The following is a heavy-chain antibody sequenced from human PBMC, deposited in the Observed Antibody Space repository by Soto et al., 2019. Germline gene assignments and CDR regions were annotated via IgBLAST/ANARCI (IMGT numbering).Heavy chain of an antibody. CDR2: ISAYNGNT. Sequence: ASVKVSCKASGYTFTSYGISWVRQAPGQGLEWMGWISAYNGNTNYAQKLQGRVTMTTDTSTSTAYMELRSLRSDDTAVYYCARYEGSYYYDSSGSPVSYFDYWGQGTLVTVSS. V-gene: IGHV1-18*01. CDR3: ARYEGSYYYDSSGSPVSYFDY. D-gene: IGHD3-22*01. CDR1: GYTFTSYG. J-gene: IGHJ4*02.